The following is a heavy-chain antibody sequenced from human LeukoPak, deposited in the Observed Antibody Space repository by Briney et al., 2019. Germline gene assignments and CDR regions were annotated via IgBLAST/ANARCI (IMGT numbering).Heavy chain of an antibody. CDR3: ARDRLRGYSYVQDYYYYGMDV. J-gene: IGHJ6*02. CDR2: IYSGGST. Sequence: PGGSLRLSCAASGFTVSSNYMSWVRQAPGKGLEWVSVIYSGGSTYYADSVKGRFTISRDNSKNTLYLQMNSLRAEDTAVYYCARDRLRGYSYVQDYYYYGMDVWGQGTTVTVSS. V-gene: IGHV3-66*01. D-gene: IGHD5-18*01. CDR1: GFTVSSNY.